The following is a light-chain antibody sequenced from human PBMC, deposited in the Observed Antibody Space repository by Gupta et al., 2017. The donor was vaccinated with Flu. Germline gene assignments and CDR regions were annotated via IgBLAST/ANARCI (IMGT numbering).Light chain of an antibody. V-gene: IGKV3-11*01. Sequence: TQSPATLSLSPGERATLSCRASQSVSSYLAGYQQKPGQAPRLLSYDASNRATGIPARVSGSGSGTDFTRTISSLEPEDFAVDYCQQRSNFFGGGTKVEIK. CDR3: QQRSNF. CDR1: QSVSSY. J-gene: IGKJ4*01. CDR2: DAS.